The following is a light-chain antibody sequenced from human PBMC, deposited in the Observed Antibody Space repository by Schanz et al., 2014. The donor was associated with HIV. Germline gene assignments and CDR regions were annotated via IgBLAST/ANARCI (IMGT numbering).Light chain of an antibody. CDR1: SGSISSAY. V-gene: IGLV6-57*04. CDR3: QSYDSTNPGI. CDR2: ESD. J-gene: IGLJ2*01. Sequence: NFMLTQPHSVSESPGKTVTISCTRSSGSISSAYVQWYHHRPGSAPITLIYESDQRHSGVPARFSASIDSSSNSATLSISGLEAEDEADYYCQSYDSTNPGIFGGGTKLTVL.